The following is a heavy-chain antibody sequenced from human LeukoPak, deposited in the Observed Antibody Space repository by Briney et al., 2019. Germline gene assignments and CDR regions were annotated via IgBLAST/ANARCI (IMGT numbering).Heavy chain of an antibody. CDR1: GFTFSDYY. J-gene: IGHJ6*02. V-gene: IGHV3-7*01. D-gene: IGHD3-10*01. CDR3: ARDWSRFGDSSSRGYGMDV. Sequence: PGGSLRLSCAASGFTFSDYYMNWVRQAPGKGLEWVANIKQDGSEKYYVDSVKGRFTISRDNAKNSLYLQMSSLRAEDTAVYYCARDWSRFGDSSSRGYGMDVWGQGTTVTVSS. CDR2: IKQDGSEK.